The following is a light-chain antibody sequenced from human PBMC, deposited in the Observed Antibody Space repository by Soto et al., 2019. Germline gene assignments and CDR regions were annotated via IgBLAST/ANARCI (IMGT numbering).Light chain of an antibody. J-gene: IGKJ5*01. CDR1: QVISTS. CDR3: QQPFDSPIT. Sequence: GDSVTIPCRASQVISTSLAWYQVKPGKAPKLMIYAASTLESGVPSRFSATVSGTEFSLTITSLQPEDVATYYCQQPFDSPITFGQGTRLEIK. V-gene: IGKV1-9*01. CDR2: AAS.